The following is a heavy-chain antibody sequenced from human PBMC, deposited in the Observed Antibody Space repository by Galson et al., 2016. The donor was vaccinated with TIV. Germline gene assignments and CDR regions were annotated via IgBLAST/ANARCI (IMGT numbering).Heavy chain of an antibody. V-gene: IGHV4-38-2*02. J-gene: IGHJ6*03. Sequence: SETLSLTCIVSGYSISSGSYWGWIRQPPGKGLEWIGNMDHSGSTYYNPSLKSRVTISLDTSKNQFSLNLSSVTAADTAVYYCARVRDGYNSHYYFYMDVWGKGTTVTVSS. D-gene: IGHD5-24*01. CDR1: GYSISSGSY. CDR2: MDHSGST. CDR3: ARVRDGYNSHYYFYMDV.